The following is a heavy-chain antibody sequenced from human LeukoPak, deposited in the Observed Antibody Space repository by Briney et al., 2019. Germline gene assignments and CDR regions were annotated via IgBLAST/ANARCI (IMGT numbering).Heavy chain of an antibody. CDR1: GGSISSGDYC. D-gene: IGHD3-22*01. Sequence: PSQTLSLSCTVSGGSISSGDYCWSSIRQPPGKGLEWIGYIYYSGSTYYNPSLKSRVTISVDTSKNQFSLKLSSVTAADKDISDYARDYDDYWFDSRGQGTLVTVSS. V-gene: IGHV4-30-4*08. CDR3: ARDYDDYWFDS. CDR2: IYYSGST. J-gene: IGHJ5*01.